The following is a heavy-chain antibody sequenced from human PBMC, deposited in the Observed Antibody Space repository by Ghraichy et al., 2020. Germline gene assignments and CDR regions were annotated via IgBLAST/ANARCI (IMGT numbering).Heavy chain of an antibody. CDR1: GYTFTGYY. CDR2: VNPNTVGT. CDR3: ARDDQLLSYYFHS. Sequence: ASVKVSCKASGYTFTGYYIHWVRQAPGQGLEWVGWVNPNTVGTDSAQKFQGRVTMTSDTSIDTVSMELRSLTSDDTAVYYCARDDQLLSYYFHSWGPGTL. D-gene: IGHD2/OR15-2a*01. V-gene: IGHV1-2*02. J-gene: IGHJ4*02.